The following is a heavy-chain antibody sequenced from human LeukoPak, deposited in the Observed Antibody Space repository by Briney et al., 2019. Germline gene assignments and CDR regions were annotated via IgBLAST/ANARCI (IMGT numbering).Heavy chain of an antibody. Sequence: ASVKVSCKASGYTFTSYGISWVRQAPGQGLEWMGWISAYNGNTNYAQKLQGRVTMTTDTSTSTAYMELRSLRSDDTAVYYCARPMSYYYDSSGYYFGPNYYGMDVWGQGTTVTVSS. CDR1: GYTFTSYG. D-gene: IGHD3-22*01. CDR2: ISAYNGNT. V-gene: IGHV1-18*01. CDR3: ARPMSYYYDSSGYYFGPNYYGMDV. J-gene: IGHJ6*02.